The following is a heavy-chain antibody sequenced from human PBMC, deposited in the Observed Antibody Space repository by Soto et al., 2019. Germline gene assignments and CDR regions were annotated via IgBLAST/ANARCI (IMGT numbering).Heavy chain of an antibody. V-gene: IGHV3-23*01. Sequence: EVQLLESGGGLVQPGGSLRLSCAASGFTFSSYAMSWVRQATGKGLEWVSGIRSGGGSPDNADSVKGRFTISRDNPKNTLYLQMDSLRADDTAVYDCAKGDGRLVTSLFDYWGQGALFTVSS. J-gene: IGHJ4*02. CDR2: IRSGGGSP. CDR3: AKGDGRLVTSLFDY. CDR1: GFTFSSYA. D-gene: IGHD4-4*01.